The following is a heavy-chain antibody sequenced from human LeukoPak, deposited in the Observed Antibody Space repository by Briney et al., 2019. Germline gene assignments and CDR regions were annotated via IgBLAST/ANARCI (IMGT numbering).Heavy chain of an antibody. D-gene: IGHD5-12*01. J-gene: IGHJ6*02. CDR2: IGSSGGTT. CDR3: GVAMDV. Sequence: GGSLRLSCAASGFTFSSYAMNWVRQAPGKGLEWVSAIGSSGGTTYYADSVKGRFTISRDNSKSTLYLQMSSLRAEDTAVYYCGVAMDVWGRGTTVTVSS. V-gene: IGHV3-23*01. CDR1: GFTFSSYA.